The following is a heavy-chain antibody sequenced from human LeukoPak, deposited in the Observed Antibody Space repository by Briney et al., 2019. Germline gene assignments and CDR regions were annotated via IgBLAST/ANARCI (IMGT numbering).Heavy chain of an antibody. V-gene: IGHV7-4-1*02. CDR3: ARDEGIGVVNNWFYP. J-gene: IGHJ5*02. Sequence: ASVKVSCKASGYTFTSYAMNWVRQAPGQGLDWMGWINTNTGNPTYPQGLTGRFVFSLDTSVSTAYLQISSLQAEDTAVYYCARDEGIGVVNNWFYPWGQGTLVTVSS. D-gene: IGHD3-22*01. CDR2: INTNTGNP. CDR1: GYTFTSYA.